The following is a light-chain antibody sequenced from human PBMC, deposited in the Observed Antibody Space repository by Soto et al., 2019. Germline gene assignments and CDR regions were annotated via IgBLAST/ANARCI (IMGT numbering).Light chain of an antibody. J-gene: IGKJ2*01. CDR1: QSVSVY. CDR3: QQYNGDMYT. CDR2: KAS. V-gene: IGKV1-5*03. Sequence: IQLTQSPSTLSASVGDRVTITCRASQSVSVYLAWHQQKPGKAPNVLIYKASKLESGVQSRFSGSGSGTEFTLTISSLQPDDSATYYCQQYNGDMYTFGQGTKVEIK.